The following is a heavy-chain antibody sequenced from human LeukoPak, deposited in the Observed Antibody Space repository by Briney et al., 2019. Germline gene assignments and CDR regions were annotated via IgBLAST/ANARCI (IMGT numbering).Heavy chain of an antibody. CDR2: FDPEDGET. J-gene: IGHJ5*02. CDR3: ATDGIWNDVGFWFDP. V-gene: IGHV1-24*01. Sequence: ASVKVSCKVSGYTLTELSMHWVRQAPGKGLEWMGGFDPEDGETIYAQKFQGRVTMTEDTSTDTAYMELSSLRSDDTAVYYCATDGIWNDVGFWFDPWGQGTLVTVSS. CDR1: GYTLTELS. D-gene: IGHD1-1*01.